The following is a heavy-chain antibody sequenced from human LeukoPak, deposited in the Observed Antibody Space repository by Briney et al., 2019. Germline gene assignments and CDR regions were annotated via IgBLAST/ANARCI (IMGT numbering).Heavy chain of an antibody. Sequence: GESLKISCKGSGYSFTSYWISWVRQMPGKGLEWMGRTDPSDSYTNYSPSFQGHVTISADKSISTAYLQWSSLKASGTAMYYCARHPTNWFDPWGQGTLVTVSS. CDR1: GYSFTSYW. J-gene: IGHJ5*02. CDR3: ARHPTNWFDP. V-gene: IGHV5-10-1*01. CDR2: TDPSDSYT.